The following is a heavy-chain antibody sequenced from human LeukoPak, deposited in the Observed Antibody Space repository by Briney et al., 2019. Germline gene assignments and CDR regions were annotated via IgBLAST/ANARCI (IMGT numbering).Heavy chain of an antibody. CDR3: GKTTAGYSSGQKPAWPVDY. CDR1: GFTFGSFA. J-gene: IGHJ4*02. D-gene: IGHD5-18*01. V-gene: IGHV3-23*01. CDR2: IFGSGGSP. Sequence: GGSLRLSCEASGFTFGSFAMYWVRQAPGKGLDWIAGIFGSGGSPHYADSVKGRFTISRNNSKNTMYLQINSLRAEDTAVYYCGKTTAGYSSGQKPAWPVDYWGQGTLVTVSS.